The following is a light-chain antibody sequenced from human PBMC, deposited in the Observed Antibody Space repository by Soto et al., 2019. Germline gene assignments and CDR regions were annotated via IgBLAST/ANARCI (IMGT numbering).Light chain of an antibody. CDR1: SSDVGGFEY. V-gene: IGLV2-14*01. Sequence: QSVLSQPASVSGSPGQSITISCTGTSSDVGGFEYVSWYQHQPGKAPKLIIYDVTKRPSGVSNRFSGSKSGNTASLTISGIQAEDEGDYYCGSITRSSNSGFGTGTKVTVL. CDR3: GSITRSSNSG. CDR2: DVT. J-gene: IGLJ1*01.